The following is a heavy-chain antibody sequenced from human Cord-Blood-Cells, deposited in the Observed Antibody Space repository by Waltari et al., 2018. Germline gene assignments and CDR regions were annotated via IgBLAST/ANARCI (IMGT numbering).Heavy chain of an antibody. CDR2: INHSGST. CDR1: GGSFSGYY. D-gene: IGHD6-13*01. Sequence: QVQLQQWGAGLLKPSETLSLTCAVYGGSFSGYYWSWIRQPPGKGLEWIGEINHSGSTNYNPSLKSRVTISVDTSKNQFSLKLSSVTDADTAVYYCATRNSSTAPFDYWGQGTLVTVSS. CDR3: ATRNSSTAPFDY. J-gene: IGHJ4*02. V-gene: IGHV4-34*01.